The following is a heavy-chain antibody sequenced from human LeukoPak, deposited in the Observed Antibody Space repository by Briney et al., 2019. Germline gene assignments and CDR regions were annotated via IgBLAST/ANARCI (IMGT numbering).Heavy chain of an antibody. Sequence: GGSLRLSCAASGFTFSSYSMNWVRPAPGKGLEWVSYISSSSSTIYYADSVKGRFTISRDNAKNSLYLQMNSLRAEDTAVYYCARAGISIFGVVMIDYWGQGALVTVSS. CDR2: ISSSSSTI. D-gene: IGHD3-3*02. V-gene: IGHV3-48*01. J-gene: IGHJ4*02. CDR1: GFTFSSYS. CDR3: ARAGISIFGVVMIDY.